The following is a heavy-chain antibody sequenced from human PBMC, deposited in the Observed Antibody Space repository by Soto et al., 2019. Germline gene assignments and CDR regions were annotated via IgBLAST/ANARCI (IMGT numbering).Heavy chain of an antibody. Sequence: SETLSLTCAVYGGSFSGYYWSWIRQPPGKGLEWIGEINHSGSTNYNPSLKSRLTISVDTSKNQFSLKLSSVTAADTAVYYCARVRVVTAIRYFDYWGQGTLVTVSS. V-gene: IGHV4-34*01. D-gene: IGHD2-21*02. J-gene: IGHJ4*02. CDR1: GGSFSGYY. CDR2: INHSGST. CDR3: ARVRVVTAIRYFDY.